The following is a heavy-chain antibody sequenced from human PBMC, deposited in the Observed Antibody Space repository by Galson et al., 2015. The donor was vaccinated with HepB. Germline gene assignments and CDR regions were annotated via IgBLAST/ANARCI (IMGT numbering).Heavy chain of an antibody. CDR1: GGSVSSNGYY. CDR2: IHYSGTT. CDR3: AREKIHLWNFEL. J-gene: IGHJ2*01. V-gene: IGHV4-61*08. Sequence: LSLTCAVSGGSVSSNGYYWNWVRQPPGKGLEWIGYIHYSGTTNYNPSLKSRVTISVDTSKNQFSLKLSSVTAADTAVYYCAREKIHLWNFELWGRGTLVTVSS. D-gene: IGHD5-18*01.